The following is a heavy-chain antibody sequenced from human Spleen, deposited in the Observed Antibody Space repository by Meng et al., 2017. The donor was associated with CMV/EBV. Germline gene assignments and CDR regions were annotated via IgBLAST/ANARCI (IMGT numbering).Heavy chain of an antibody. D-gene: IGHD3-16*01. Sequence: SLKISCAASGFIFDDHAMHWVRQAPGKGLEWVSSISWNSGNLAYAASVKGRFTISRDNGNNSLYLQMNSLSPEDTALYYCVKGGLALHWGGQGTLVTVSS. CDR3: VKGGLALHW. V-gene: IGHV3-9*01. CDR2: ISWNSGNL. J-gene: IGHJ4*02. CDR1: GFIFDDHA.